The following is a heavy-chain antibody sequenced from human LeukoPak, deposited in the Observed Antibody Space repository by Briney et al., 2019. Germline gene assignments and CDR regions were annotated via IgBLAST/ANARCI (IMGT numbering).Heavy chain of an antibody. CDR2: ISAYNGNT. Sequence: GASVKVSCKASGYTFTSYVISWVRQAPGQGLEWMGWISAYNGNTNYAQKFQGRVTMTRDTSISTAYMELSRLRSDDTAVYYCARVGYYDFWSGYHDYWGQGTLVTVSS. CDR1: GYTFTSYV. CDR3: ARVGYYDFWSGYHDY. D-gene: IGHD3-3*01. J-gene: IGHJ4*02. V-gene: IGHV1-18*01.